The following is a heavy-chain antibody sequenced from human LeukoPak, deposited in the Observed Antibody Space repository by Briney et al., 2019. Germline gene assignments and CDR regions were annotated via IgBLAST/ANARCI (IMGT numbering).Heavy chain of an antibody. Sequence: GGSLRLSCAASGFTFSNYAMSWVREAPGKGLEWVSTIGGDGGNTYYADSVKGRFTISRDNSKNTLYLQMSSLRAEDTAVYYCAKRITMITSPYFDHWGQGTLVTVSS. D-gene: IGHD3-22*01. V-gene: IGHV3-23*01. CDR1: GFTFSNYA. CDR2: IGGDGGNT. CDR3: AKRITMITSPYFDH. J-gene: IGHJ4*02.